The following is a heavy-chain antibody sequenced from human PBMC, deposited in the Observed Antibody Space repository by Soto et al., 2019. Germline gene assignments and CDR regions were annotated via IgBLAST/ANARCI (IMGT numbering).Heavy chain of an antibody. CDR3: ARDSRRYSSGWSDI. Sequence: ASVKVSCKVSGYTLTELSMHWVRQAPGKGLEWMGGFDPEDGETNYAQKFQGRVTMTTDTSTNTAYMELRSLRSDDTAVYYCARDSRRYSSGWSDIWGQGTLVTVSS. CDR2: FDPEDGET. CDR1: GYTLTELS. V-gene: IGHV1-24*01. J-gene: IGHJ5*02. D-gene: IGHD6-19*01.